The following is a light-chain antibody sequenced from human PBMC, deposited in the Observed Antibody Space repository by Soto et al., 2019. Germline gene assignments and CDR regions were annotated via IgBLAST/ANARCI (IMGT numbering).Light chain of an antibody. CDR1: QSVSSN. V-gene: IGKV3-11*01. CDR2: GAS. Sequence: IVLTQYPGTLSLSPGERATLSCRSSQSVSSNLAWYQQKPGQAPRLLIYGASTRATGIPARFSGSGSGTEFTLTISSLEPEDFAVYYCQQRSNWPLITFGQGTRLEL. J-gene: IGKJ5*01. CDR3: QQRSNWPLIT.